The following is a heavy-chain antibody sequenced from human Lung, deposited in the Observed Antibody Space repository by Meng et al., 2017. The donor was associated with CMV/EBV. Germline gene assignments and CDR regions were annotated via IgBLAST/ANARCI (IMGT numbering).Heavy chain of an antibody. CDR2: INPNSGGT. CDR1: GYTFTGYY. D-gene: IGHD5-18*01. V-gene: IGHV1-2*02. J-gene: IGHJ4*02. Sequence: ASVKVSXKASGYTFTGYYMHWVRQAPGQGLEWMGWINPNSGGTNYAQKFQGRVTMTRDTSISTAYMELSRLRSDDTAVYYCARVGERAMVYYCEYWGQGTXVTVSS. CDR3: ARVGERAMVYYCEY.